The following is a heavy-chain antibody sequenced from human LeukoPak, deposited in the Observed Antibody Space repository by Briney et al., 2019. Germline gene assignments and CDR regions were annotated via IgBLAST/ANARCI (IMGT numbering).Heavy chain of an antibody. CDR3: ARDRNSGGNCGVGCWYFDL. J-gene: IGHJ2*01. CDR2: IIPIFGTA. D-gene: IGHD4-23*01. CDR1: GGTFSSYA. Sequence: ASVTVSCKASGGTFSSYAIGWVRQAPGQGLEWMGGIIPIFGTANYAQKFQGRVTITADESTSTAYMELSSLRSKDTALYYCARDRNSGGNCGVGCWYFDLWGRGTLVTVPS. V-gene: IGHV1-69*13.